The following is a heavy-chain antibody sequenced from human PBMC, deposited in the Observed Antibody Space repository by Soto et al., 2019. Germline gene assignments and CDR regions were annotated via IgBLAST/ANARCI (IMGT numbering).Heavy chain of an antibody. V-gene: IGHV3-30*18. CDR2: ISYDGSNK. CDR1: GGTFSSYG. D-gene: IGHD3-9*01. Sequence: QVQLVQSGAEVKKPGSSVKVSCKASGGTFSSYGMHWVRQAPGKGLEWVAVISYDGSNKYYADSVKGRFTISRDNSKNTLYLQMNSLRAEDTAVYYCAKNTGRYFDWLLQESFFGYWGQGTLVTVSS. CDR3: AKNTGRYFDWLLQESFFGY. J-gene: IGHJ4*02.